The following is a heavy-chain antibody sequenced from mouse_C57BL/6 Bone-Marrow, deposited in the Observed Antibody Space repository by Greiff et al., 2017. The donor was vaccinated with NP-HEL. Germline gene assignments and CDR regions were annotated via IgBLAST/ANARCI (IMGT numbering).Heavy chain of an antibody. CDR1: GFNIKDYY. D-gene: IGHD1-1*01. CDR2: IDPEDGET. V-gene: IGHV14-2*01. J-gene: IGHJ1*03. Sequence: EVQLQQSGAELVKPGASVKLSCTASGFNIKDYYMHWVKQRTEQGLEWIGRIDPEDGETKYAPKFQGKATKTADKSSNTAYLQLSSLTSEDTAVYYCARALITTVVATDFDVWGTGTTVTVSS. CDR3: ARALITTVVATDFDV.